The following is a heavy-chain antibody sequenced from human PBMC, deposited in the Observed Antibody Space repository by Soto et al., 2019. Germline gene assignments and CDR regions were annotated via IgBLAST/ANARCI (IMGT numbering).Heavy chain of an antibody. CDR2: IYWDDDK. CDR3: AHRIYPYGSGWDRGIFDY. CDR1: GFSLSTSGVG. V-gene: IGHV2-5*02. D-gene: IGHD6-19*01. Sequence: QITLMESGPTRVRPTQTLTLTCTFSGFSLSTSGVGVGWLRQPPGKALEWLALIYWDDDKRYSPSLKNRLTITKDTSRNLVVLTMTNMDPVDTATYYCAHRIYPYGSGWDRGIFDYWGQGALVAVSS. J-gene: IGHJ4*02.